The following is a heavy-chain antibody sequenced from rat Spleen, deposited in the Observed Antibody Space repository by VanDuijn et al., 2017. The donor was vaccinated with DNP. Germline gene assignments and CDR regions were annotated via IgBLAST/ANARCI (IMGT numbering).Heavy chain of an antibody. CDR2: IVYDGTRT. J-gene: IGHJ3*01. Sequence: EVQLVESGGGLVQPGRSLKLSCAASGFSFSDYDMAWVRQTPKKDLEWVATIVYDGTRTYYRDSVKGRFTISRDNAKSTLFLQMDSLRSEETATYYCATGVYGGYEDWFAYWGQGTLVTVSS. CDR1: GFSFSDYD. D-gene: IGHD1-11*01. V-gene: IGHV5S10*01. CDR3: ATGVYGGYEDWFAY.